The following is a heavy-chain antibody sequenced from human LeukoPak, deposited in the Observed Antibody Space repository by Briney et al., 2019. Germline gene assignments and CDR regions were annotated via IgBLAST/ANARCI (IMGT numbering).Heavy chain of an antibody. J-gene: IGHJ4*02. CDR1: GGSIGSTSYY. CDR2: IYYSGST. Sequence: SETLSLTCTVSGGSIGSTSYYWGWIRQPPGKGLEWIGSIYYSGSTYYNPSLKSRVTISVDTSKNQFSLKLSSVTAADTAVYYCARRYCSSTSCPFDYWGQGTLVTVSS. D-gene: IGHD2-2*01. V-gene: IGHV4-39*01. CDR3: ARRYCSSTSCPFDY.